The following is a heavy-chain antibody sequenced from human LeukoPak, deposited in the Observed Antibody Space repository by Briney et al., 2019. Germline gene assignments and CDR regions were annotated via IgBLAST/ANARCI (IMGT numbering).Heavy chain of an antibody. J-gene: IGHJ5*02. CDR1: GGSISSGGYY. CDR2: IYYSGST. D-gene: IGHD3-10*01. Sequence: PSETLSFTCTVTGGSISSGGYYWSWIRQHPGKGLEWIGYIYYSGSTYYNPSLKSRVTISVDTSKNQFSLKLSSVTAADTAVYYSANYGSGGYRFDPWGQGTLVTVSS. V-gene: IGHV4-31*03. CDR3: ANYGSGGYRFDP.